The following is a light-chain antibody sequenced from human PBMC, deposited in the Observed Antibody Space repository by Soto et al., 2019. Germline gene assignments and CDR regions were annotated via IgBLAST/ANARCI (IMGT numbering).Light chain of an antibody. V-gene: IGKV1-9*01. CDR3: RQLNSYPMFT. Sequence: DIQLTQSPSFLSASVGDRVTITCRASQGISSYLAWYQQKPGKAPKLLIYAASTLQSGVPSRFSGSGSGTEFTLTISSLQPEDFATYYCRQLNSYPMFTFGQGTKHEIK. CDR1: QGISSY. J-gene: IGKJ2*01. CDR2: AAS.